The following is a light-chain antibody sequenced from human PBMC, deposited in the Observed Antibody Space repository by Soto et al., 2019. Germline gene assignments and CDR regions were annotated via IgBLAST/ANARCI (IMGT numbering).Light chain of an antibody. CDR3: QQRYIWPPLT. V-gene: IGKV3-11*01. CDR1: QSVNIY. CDR2: DAS. Sequence: EIVLTQSPATLSLSPGERATLSCRASQSVNIYLAWYQQKPGQAPRLLIYDASNRATGIPARFSGSGSGTDFTLTISSLEPEDFAVYYCQQRYIWPPLTFGGGTKVEIK. J-gene: IGKJ4*01.